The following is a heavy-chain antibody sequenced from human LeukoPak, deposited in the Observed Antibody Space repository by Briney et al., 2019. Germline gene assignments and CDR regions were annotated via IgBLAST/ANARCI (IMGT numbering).Heavy chain of an antibody. CDR1: GYIFSSYG. Sequence: ASVKVSCKASGYIFSSYGISWVRQAPGQGLEWMGWISAYNGNRNYAQKFQGRVTMTTDTSTSTANMELRSLRSDDTAVYYCARDRRSYCSGANCDSGTDYWGQGTLVTVSS. V-gene: IGHV1-18*01. D-gene: IGHD2-15*01. CDR2: ISAYNGNR. J-gene: IGHJ4*02. CDR3: ARDRRSYCSGANCDSGTDY.